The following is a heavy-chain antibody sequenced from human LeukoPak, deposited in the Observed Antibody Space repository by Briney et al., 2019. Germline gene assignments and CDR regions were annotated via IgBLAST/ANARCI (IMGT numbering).Heavy chain of an antibody. Sequence: PSETLSLTCAVYGGSFSGYYWSWIRQPPGKGLEWIGEINHSGSTNYNPSLKSRVTISVDTSKNQFSLKLSSVTAADTAVYYCARVSSHEGIDYWGQGTLVTVSS. CDR1: GGSFSGYY. CDR3: ARVSSHEGIDY. D-gene: IGHD2-15*01. J-gene: IGHJ4*02. CDR2: INHSGST. V-gene: IGHV4-34*01.